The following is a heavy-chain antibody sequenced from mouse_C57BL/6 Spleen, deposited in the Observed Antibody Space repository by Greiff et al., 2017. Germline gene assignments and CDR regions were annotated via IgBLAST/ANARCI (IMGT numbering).Heavy chain of an antibody. CDR3: ARFPITTVVAYNFDY. Sequence: VQLKQSGPELVKPGASVKISCKASGYTFTDYYINWVKQRPGQGLEWIGWIFPGSGSTYYNEKFKGKATLTVDKSSSTAYMLLSSLTSEDSAVYFCARFPITTVVAYNFDYWGQGTTLTVSS. CDR1: GYTFTDYY. CDR2: IFPGSGST. D-gene: IGHD1-1*01. J-gene: IGHJ2*01. V-gene: IGHV1-75*01.